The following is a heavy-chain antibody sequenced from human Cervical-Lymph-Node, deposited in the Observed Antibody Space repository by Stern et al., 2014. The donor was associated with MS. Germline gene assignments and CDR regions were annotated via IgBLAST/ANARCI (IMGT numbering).Heavy chain of an antibody. CDR1: RGSISPYY. CDR2: IYTSGIS. Sequence: QLQLQESGPDLVKPSETLSLTCTVSRGSISPYYWSWIRQSAGKGLEWIGRIYTSGISHYNPSLKSRVTMSLDTSKNQFSLNLSSVTAADTAVYYCARDLFVLSGLDVWGQGTTVTVSS. J-gene: IGHJ6*02. V-gene: IGHV4-4*07. CDR3: ARDLFVLSGLDV. D-gene: IGHD3-16*01.